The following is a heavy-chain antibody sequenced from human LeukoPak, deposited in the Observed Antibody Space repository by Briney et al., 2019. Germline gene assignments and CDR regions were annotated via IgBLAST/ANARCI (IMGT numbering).Heavy chain of an antibody. CDR3: AREGYYGSGSYFGAFDY. D-gene: IGHD3-10*01. V-gene: IGHV1-69*04. CDR2: IIPILGIA. J-gene: IGHJ4*02. CDR1: GGTFSSYA. Sequence: SVKVSCKAFGGTFSSYAISWVRQAPGQGLEWMGRIIPILGIANYAQKFQGRVTITADKSTSTAYMELSSLRSEDTAVYYCAREGYYGSGSYFGAFDYWGQGTLVTVSS.